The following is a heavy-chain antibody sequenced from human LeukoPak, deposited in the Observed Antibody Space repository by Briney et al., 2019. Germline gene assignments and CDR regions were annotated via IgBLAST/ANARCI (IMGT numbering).Heavy chain of an antibody. CDR3: ARRGVTTSTPFDY. Sequence: PGGSLRLSCAASGFTFSSYAMHWVRQAPGKGLEYVSAISSNGGSTYYANSVRGRFTISRDNSKNTLYPQMGSLRAEDMAVYYCARRGVTTSTPFDYWGQGTLVTVSS. CDR2: ISSNGGST. J-gene: IGHJ4*02. CDR1: GFTFSSYA. V-gene: IGHV3-64*01. D-gene: IGHD4-17*01.